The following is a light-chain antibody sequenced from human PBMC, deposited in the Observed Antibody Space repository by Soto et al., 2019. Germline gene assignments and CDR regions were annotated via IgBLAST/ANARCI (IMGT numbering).Light chain of an antibody. CDR1: SSDLAIYNY. J-gene: IGLJ1*01. Sequence: ALTQPASVSGSPGQSITISCTGTSSDLAIYNYVSWYQQRPGKAPKLMIYQVTNRPSGVSNRFSGSRSGNTASLTISGLQAEDEADYYCSSYTDSSNYVFGTGTKVTVL. CDR3: SSYTDSSNYV. CDR2: QVT. V-gene: IGLV2-14*01.